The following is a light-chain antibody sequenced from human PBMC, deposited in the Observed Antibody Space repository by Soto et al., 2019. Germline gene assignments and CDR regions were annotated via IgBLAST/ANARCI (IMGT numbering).Light chain of an antibody. J-gene: IGLJ3*02. CDR1: SSSIGSFD. Sequence: QSVLTQPPSVSGAPGQTVTLSCTGSSSSIGSFDVHWYQHLPGRAPKLLVYRNSYLSSGVPERLYATKSGTSASLDITGLQAEDGADYYCQSYGSSLGGWVFGGGTKVTVL. V-gene: IGLV1-40*01. CDR2: RNS. CDR3: QSYGSSLGGWV.